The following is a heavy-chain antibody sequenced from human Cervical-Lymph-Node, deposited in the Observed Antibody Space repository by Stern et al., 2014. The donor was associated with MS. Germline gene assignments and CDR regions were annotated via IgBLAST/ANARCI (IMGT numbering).Heavy chain of an antibody. Sequence: DQLVQSGAEVKKPGESLKISCKGSGYSFTSYWIAWVRQMPGKGLEWMGIIYPGDSDTRYSPPFQGQVTISADKSSSTAYLQWSSRKASDTAMYYCARRTDYTDYGAELFDYWGQGTLVTVSS. CDR3: ARRTDYTDYGAELFDY. CDR2: IYPGDSDT. CDR1: GYSFTSYW. V-gene: IGHV5-51*03. J-gene: IGHJ4*02. D-gene: IGHD4-17*01.